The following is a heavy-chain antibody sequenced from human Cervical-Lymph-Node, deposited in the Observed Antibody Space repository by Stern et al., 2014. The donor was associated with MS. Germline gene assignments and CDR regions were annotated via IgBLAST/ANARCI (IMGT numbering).Heavy chain of an antibody. D-gene: IGHD1-26*01. CDR1: GYSFTAYF. CDR3: ARDRGSHSDY. CDR2: ISTDTGCA. J-gene: IGHJ4*02. V-gene: IGHV1-2*02. Sequence: QVQLVQSGAEVKKPGASVKVSFKASGYSFTAYFIHWVRHVPGQGLEWMGWISTDTGCANYAQRFQGRVTMTRDTSISTTYMELSRLRSDDTAVYYCARDRGSHSDYWGQGTLVTVSS.